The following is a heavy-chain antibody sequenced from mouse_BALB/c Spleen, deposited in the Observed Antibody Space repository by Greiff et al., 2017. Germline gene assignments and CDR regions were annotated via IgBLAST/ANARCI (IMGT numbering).Heavy chain of an antibody. D-gene: IGHD1-1*01. CDR3: ARWGYYGSSFTDAMDY. J-gene: IGHJ4*01. CDR1: GFTFSSFG. CDR2: ISSGSSTI. V-gene: IGHV5-17*02. Sequence: EVQLVESGGGLVQPGGSRKLSCAASGFTFSSFGMHWVRQAPEKGLEWVAYISSGSSTIYYADTVKGRFTISRDNPKNTLFLQMTSLRSEDTAMYYCARWGYYGSSFTDAMDYWGQGTSVTVSS.